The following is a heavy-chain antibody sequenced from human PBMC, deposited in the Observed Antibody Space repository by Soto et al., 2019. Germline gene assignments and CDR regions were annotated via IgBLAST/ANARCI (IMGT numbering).Heavy chain of an antibody. CDR3: ARDRECSGGTCYNYFDY. J-gene: IGHJ4*02. CDR1: GGSISSGGYY. V-gene: IGHV4-31*02. D-gene: IGHD2-15*01. CDR2: IYYSGST. Sequence: SETLSLTCTVSGGSISSGGYYWSWIRQHPGKGLEWIGYIYYSGSTYYNPSLKSRVTISVDTSKNQFSLKLSSVTAADTAVYYCARDRECSGGTCYNYFDYWAREPWSPSPQ.